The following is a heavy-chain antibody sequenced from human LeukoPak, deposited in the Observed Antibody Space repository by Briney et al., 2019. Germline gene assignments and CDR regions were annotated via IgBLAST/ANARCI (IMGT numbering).Heavy chain of an antibody. CDR1: GFTVGTNS. CDR2: ISGDGGII. CDR3: VKGRSVAVDHFDY. V-gene: IGHV3-43*02. J-gene: IGHJ4*02. Sequence: GGSLRLSCAASGFTVGTNSMSWVRQSPGKGLEWVSLISGDGGIIYYADSVKGRFTVSRDNSKNSLYLQMSSRRTEDSAFYHCVKGRSVAVDHFDYWGQGTLVTVSS. D-gene: IGHD6-19*01.